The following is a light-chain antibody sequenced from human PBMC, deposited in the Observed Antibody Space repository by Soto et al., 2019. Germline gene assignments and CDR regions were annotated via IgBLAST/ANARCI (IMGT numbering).Light chain of an antibody. J-gene: IGLJ3*02. CDR3: AAWDGSLNVVL. CDR2: NES. V-gene: IGLV1-44*01. CDR1: YSNIGTNT. Sequence: QSVLTQPPSASGTPGQRVTISCSGSYSNIGTNTVNWYQQLPGAAPKLLIYNESQRPSGVPDRFSGSKPGTSASLAIGGLQSEDEADYDCAAWDGSLNVVLFGGGTKVTVL.